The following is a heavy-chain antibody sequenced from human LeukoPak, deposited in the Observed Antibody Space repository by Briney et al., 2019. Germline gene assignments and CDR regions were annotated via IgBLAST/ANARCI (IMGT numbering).Heavy chain of an antibody. CDR1: GFTFDDYG. CDR2: INWNGGST. Sequence: PGGSLRLSCAASGFTFDDYGMSWVRQAPGKGLEWVSGINWNGGSTGYADSVKGRFTISRDNAKNSLYLQMNSLRAEDTALYYCARGSPYCSGGSCYRGRFDYWGQGTLVTVSS. J-gene: IGHJ4*02. V-gene: IGHV3-20*04. CDR3: ARGSPYCSGGSCYRGRFDY. D-gene: IGHD2-15*01.